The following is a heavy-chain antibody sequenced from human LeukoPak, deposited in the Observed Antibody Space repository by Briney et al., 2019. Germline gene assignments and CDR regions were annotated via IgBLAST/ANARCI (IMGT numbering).Heavy chain of an antibody. V-gene: IGHV3-49*04. CDR3: TRVGSGWGLYFDY. CDR2: IRSKAYGGTT. D-gene: IGHD6-19*01. CDR1: GFTFGDYA. J-gene: IGHJ4*02. Sequence: SGGSLRLSCTASGFTFGDYAMSWVRQAPGKGLEWVGFIRSKAYGGTTEYAASVKGRFTISRDDSKSIAYLQMNSLKTEDTAVYYCTRVGSGWGLYFDYWGQGTLVTVSS.